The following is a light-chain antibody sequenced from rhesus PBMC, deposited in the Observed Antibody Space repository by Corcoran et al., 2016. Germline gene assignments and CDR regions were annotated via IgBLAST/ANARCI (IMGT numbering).Light chain of an antibody. CDR2: KAS. V-gene: IGKV1-74*01. Sequence: DIQMTQSPFSLSASVGDRVTITCRASENVNNYLNWYQQKPGKAPKLLIYKASPLKSGVPSRISGSGSGTDYTVTISSLQPEDVAPYYCQHGYGIPWTFGQGTKVKIK. J-gene: IGKJ1*01. CDR3: QHGYGIPWT. CDR1: ENVNNY.